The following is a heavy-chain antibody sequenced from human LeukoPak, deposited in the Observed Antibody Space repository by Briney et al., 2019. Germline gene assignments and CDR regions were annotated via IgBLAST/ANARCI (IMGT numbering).Heavy chain of an antibody. CDR1: GGSISSYY. CDR2: IYYSGST. V-gene: IGHV4-59*01. D-gene: IGHD3-16*01. J-gene: IGHJ4*02. Sequence: PSETLSLTCTVSGGSISSYYWSWIGQPPGKELEWIGYIYYSGSTNYNPSLKSRVTISVDTSKNQFSLKLSSVTAADTAVYYCARDVLSGFDYWGQGTLVTVSS. CDR3: ARDVLSGFDY.